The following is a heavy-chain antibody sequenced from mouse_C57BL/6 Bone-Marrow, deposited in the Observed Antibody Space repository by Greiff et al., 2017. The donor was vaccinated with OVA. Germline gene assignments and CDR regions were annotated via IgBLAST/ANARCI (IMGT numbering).Heavy chain of an antibody. J-gene: IGHJ4*01. CDR2: ISSGGSYT. V-gene: IGHV5-6*02. D-gene: IGHD3-2*02. CDR3: ARRTSDSSGYNAMDY. Sequence: EVKLVESGGDLVKPGGSLKLSCAASGFTFSSYGLSWVRQTPDKRLEWVATISSGGSYTYYPDSVKGRITISSDNAKNTLYLQMSSLKSEDTAMYYCARRTSDSSGYNAMDYWGQGTSVTVSS. CDR1: GFTFSSYG.